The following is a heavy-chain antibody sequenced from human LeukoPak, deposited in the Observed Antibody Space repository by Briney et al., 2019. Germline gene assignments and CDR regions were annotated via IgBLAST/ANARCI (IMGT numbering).Heavy chain of an antibody. J-gene: IGHJ4*02. CDR3: AKDIYPYRIAAAGPVDY. CDR2: ISWNSGSI. CDR1: GFTFSSYW. D-gene: IGHD6-13*01. Sequence: GGSLRLSCAVSGFTFSSYWMSWVRQAPGKGLEWVSGISWNSGSIGYADSVKGRFTISRDNAKNSLYLQMNSLRAEDTALYYCAKDIYPYRIAAAGPVDYWGQGTLVTVSS. V-gene: IGHV3-9*01.